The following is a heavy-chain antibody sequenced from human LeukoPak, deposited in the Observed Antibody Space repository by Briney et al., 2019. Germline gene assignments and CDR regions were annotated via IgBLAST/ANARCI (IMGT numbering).Heavy chain of an antibody. CDR2: IYHSGST. D-gene: IGHD5-12*01. CDR1: GGSISSNNW. CDR3: ARLPFNSGYEYIDY. V-gene: IGHV4-4*02. J-gene: IGHJ4*02. Sequence: SETLSLTCAVSGGSISSNNWWSWVRQPPGKGLEWIGEIYHSGSTNYNPSLKSRVTISVDKSKNQFSLKLSSVTAADTAVYSCARLPFNSGYEYIDYWGQGTLVTVSS.